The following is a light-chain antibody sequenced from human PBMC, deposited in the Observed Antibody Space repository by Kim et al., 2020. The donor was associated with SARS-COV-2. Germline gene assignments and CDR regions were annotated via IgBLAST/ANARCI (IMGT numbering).Light chain of an antibody. Sequence: GQKVTRTGQGERLRSYDASSYHQREGRGPVLVIYGKNDRPSVIPDRFSGSRSGNTASLTITGAQAEDAADYYCNSRDNDGKVVFGGGTQLTVL. J-gene: IGLJ3*02. CDR3: NSRDNDGKVV. CDR2: GKN. CDR1: RLRSYD. V-gene: IGLV3-19*01.